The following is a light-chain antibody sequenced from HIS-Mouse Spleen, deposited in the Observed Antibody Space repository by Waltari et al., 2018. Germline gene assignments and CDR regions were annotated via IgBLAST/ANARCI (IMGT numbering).Light chain of an antibody. J-gene: IGLJ2*01. CDR1: SSSTGGYTY. V-gene: IGLV2-14*03. CDR3: SSYTSSSTEV. Sequence: QSALTQPASVSGSPGQSITISCTGTSSSTGGYTYVSWYQQHPGKAPKLRIYDVSNRPSGVSNRFSGSKSGNTASLTISGLQAEDEADYYCSSYTSSSTEVFGGGTKLTVL. CDR2: DVS.